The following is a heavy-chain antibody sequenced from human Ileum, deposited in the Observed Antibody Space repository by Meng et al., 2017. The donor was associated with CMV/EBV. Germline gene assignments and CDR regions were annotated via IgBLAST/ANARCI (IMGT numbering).Heavy chain of an antibody. CDR1: RYPFTSYY. CDR2: STPSGGSA. D-gene: IGHD1-7*01. Sequence: KSTRYPFTSYYIHCGRLPPGQGLEWMGISTPSGGSAAYAQKFEGRVTMTGDTSTSTSYLRLSSLRSEDTAMYYCAIDPGGNYPPGPHWGQGTLVTVSS. J-gene: IGHJ4*02. CDR3: AIDPGGNYPPGPH. V-gene: IGHV1-46*01.